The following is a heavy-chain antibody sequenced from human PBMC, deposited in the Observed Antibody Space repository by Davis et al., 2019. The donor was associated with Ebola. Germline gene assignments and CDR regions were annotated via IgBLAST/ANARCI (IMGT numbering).Heavy chain of an antibody. J-gene: IGHJ4*02. CDR3: ARDVGGRAGY. CDR2: IDTDGSTT. V-gene: IGHV3-74*01. CDR1: EFTFRSYW. Sequence: PGGSLRPSCVGSEFTFRSYWFHWVRQAPGKRLEWVSRIDTDGSTTNYADSVRGRFTISRDNAKNTLFLQMNSLRADDTAVYYCARDVGGRAGYWGQGTLVTVSS.